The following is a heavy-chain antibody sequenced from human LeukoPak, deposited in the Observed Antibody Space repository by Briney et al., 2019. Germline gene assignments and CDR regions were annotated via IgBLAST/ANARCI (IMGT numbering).Heavy chain of an antibody. CDR2: INHSGST. J-gene: IGHJ5*02. CDR3: ARGKLRSSSWFDP. Sequence: SETLSLTCAVYGGSFSGYYWSWIRQPPGKGLERIGEINHSGSTNYNPSLKSRVTISVDTSKNQFSLKLSSVTAADTAVYYCARGKLRSSSWFDPWGQGTLVTVSS. CDR1: GGSFSGYY. V-gene: IGHV4-34*01. D-gene: IGHD4-17*01.